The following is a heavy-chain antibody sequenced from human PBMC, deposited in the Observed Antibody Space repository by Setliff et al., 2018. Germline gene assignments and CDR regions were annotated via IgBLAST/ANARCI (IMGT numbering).Heavy chain of an antibody. V-gene: IGHV4-59*08. J-gene: IGHJ3*02. Sequence: SETLSLTCTVSGSSFSSYSWSWIRQPPGKGLEWIGHFYTSGITSYNPSLKSRVTISVDTSKNQFSLKVSSVTAADTAVYYCARHENDYGDYDDAFDIWGQGTMVTVPS. CDR2: FYTSGIT. CDR1: GSSFSSYS. CDR3: ARHENDYGDYDDAFDI. D-gene: IGHD4-17*01.